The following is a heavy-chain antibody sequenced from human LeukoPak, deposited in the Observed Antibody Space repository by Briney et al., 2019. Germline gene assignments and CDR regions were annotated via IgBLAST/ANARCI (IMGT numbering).Heavy chain of an antibody. D-gene: IGHD3-10*01. V-gene: IGHV1-18*01. CDR1: GYTFTSYG. J-gene: IGHJ6*03. CDR2: ISAYNGNT. Sequence: EASVKVSCKASGYTFTSYGISWVRQAPGQGLEWMGWISAYNGNTNYAQKLQGRVTMTTDTSTSTAYMELRSLRSDDTAVYYCAREKGSGCYPPYYYYYMDVWGKGTTVTVSS. CDR3: AREKGSGCYPPYYYYYMDV.